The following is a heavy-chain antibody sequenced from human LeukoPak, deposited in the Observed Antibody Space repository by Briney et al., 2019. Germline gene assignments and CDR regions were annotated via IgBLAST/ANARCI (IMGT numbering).Heavy chain of an antibody. Sequence: ASVKVSCKASGYTFTSYGISWVRQAPGQGLEWMGWISAYNGNTNYAQKLQGRVTMTTDTSTSTAYMELRSLRSDDTAVYYCARDQPYVDTAMAVDYWGQGTLVTVSS. D-gene: IGHD5-18*01. CDR3: ARDQPYVDTAMAVDY. CDR1: GYTFTSYG. J-gene: IGHJ4*02. CDR2: ISAYNGNT. V-gene: IGHV1-18*01.